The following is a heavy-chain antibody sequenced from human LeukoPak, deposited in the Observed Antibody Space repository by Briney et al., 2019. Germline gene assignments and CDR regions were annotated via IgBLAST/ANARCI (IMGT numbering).Heavy chain of an antibody. D-gene: IGHD6-13*01. CDR3: ASAAGAFDN. CDR2: IWSDGSNK. V-gene: IGHV3-33*01. Sequence: PGGSLRLSCAASGFTFSAYGMHWVRQAPGKGLEWVAVIWSDGSNKYYADSVKGRFTISRDNSKNTLYLQMNSLRAEDTAVYYCASAAGAFDNWGQGTMVTVSS. CDR1: GFTFSAYG. J-gene: IGHJ3*02.